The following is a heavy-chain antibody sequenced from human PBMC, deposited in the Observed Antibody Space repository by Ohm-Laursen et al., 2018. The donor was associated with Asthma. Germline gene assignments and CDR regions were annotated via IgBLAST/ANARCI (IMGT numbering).Heavy chain of an antibody. D-gene: IGHD3-3*01. J-gene: IGHJ4*02. CDR1: GFTFRSYA. Sequence: SLRLSCSAPGFTFRSYAMHWVRQAPGKGLEWVAVGGSYYDGGLKYYADSVNGRFTFSRDDSKNTLYLQMNSLRPDDTAVYYCARDVMEWYLPAFDFWGQGTLVTVSS. CDR2: GGSYYDGGLK. CDR3: ARDVMEWYLPAFDF. V-gene: IGHV3-30-3*01.